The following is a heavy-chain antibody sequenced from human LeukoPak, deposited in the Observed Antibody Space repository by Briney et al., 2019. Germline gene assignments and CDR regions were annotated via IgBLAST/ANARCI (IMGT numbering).Heavy chain of an antibody. J-gene: IGHJ4*02. V-gene: IGHV3-23*01. Sequence: GGSLRLSCAASGFTFSSYAMSWVRQAPGKGLEWVSAISGSGGSTYYADSVKGRFTISRDNSKNTLYLQMNSLRAEDTAVYYCAKELGYCSSTSCSPLDYWGQGTLVTVSS. CDR2: ISGSGGST. CDR1: GFTFSSYA. D-gene: IGHD2-2*01. CDR3: AKELGYCSSTSCSPLDY.